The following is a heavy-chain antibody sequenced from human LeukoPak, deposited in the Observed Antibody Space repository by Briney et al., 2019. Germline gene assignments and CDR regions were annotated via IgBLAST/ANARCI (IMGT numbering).Heavy chain of an antibody. CDR3: ARDLLERRGGIYYYYGMDV. V-gene: IGHV3-21*01. D-gene: IGHD1-1*01. CDR1: GFTFSSYS. Sequence: GGSLRLSCAASGFTFSSYSMNWVRQAPGKGLEWVSSISSSSSYIFYADSVKGRFTISRDNAKNSLYLQMNSLRAEDTAVYYCARDLLERRGGIYYYYGMDVWGQGTTVTVSS. CDR2: ISSSSSYI. J-gene: IGHJ6*02.